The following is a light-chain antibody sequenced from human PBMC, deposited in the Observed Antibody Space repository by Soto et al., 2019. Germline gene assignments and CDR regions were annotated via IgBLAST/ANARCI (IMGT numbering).Light chain of an antibody. J-gene: IGLJ1*01. CDR1: TGAVTSDSY. CDR3: RHLHDGANV. CDR2: TIS. Sequence: QAVVTQEPSLTVSPGGTVTLTCASSTGAVTSDSYPSWFQQKPGQAPRALIYTISNKHSWTPARFSGSLLGGKAALTLSDVQLEDEAAYFCRHLHDGANVFGPGTKATAL. V-gene: IGLV7-43*01.